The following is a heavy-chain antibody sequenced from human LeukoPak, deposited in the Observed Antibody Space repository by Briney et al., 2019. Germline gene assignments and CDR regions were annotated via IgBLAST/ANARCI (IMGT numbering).Heavy chain of an antibody. J-gene: IGHJ4*02. CDR2: ISSSDNTI. V-gene: IGHV3-48*02. CDR1: GFAFSDYS. CDR3: ARVHRGYSYGRLDY. D-gene: IGHD5-18*01. Sequence: GGSLRLSCAASGFAFSDYSMNWVRQAPGKGLEWVSYISSSDNTIHYADSVKGRFTISRDNAKNSLYLVMNSLRDEDTAVYYCARVHRGYSYGRLDYWGQGTLVTVSS.